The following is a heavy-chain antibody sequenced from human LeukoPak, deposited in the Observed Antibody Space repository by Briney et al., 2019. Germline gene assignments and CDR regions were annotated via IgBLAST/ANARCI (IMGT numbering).Heavy chain of an antibody. CDR1: GGSISSDY. Sequence: SETLSLTCSVSGGSISSDYRSWIRQSPGKGLEWIGYIYYSGSTNYNPSLKSRATISVDTSKRHFSLRLSSVTAADTAVYYCARRSMVRTVGYYYGMDVWGQGTTVTVSS. CDR2: IYYSGST. V-gene: IGHV4-59*08. CDR3: ARRSMVRTVGYYYGMDV. D-gene: IGHD4/OR15-4a*01. J-gene: IGHJ6*02.